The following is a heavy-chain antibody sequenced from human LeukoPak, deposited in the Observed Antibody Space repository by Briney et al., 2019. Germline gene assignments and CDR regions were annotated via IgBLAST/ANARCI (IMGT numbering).Heavy chain of an antibody. CDR1: GFTVSSNY. CDR3: ARDRGFWSGYFDY. CDR2: IYSGGST. Sequence: GGSLRLSCAASGFTVSSNYMSWVRQAPGMGLEWVSVIYSGGSTYYADSVKGRFTISRDNSKNTLYLQMNSLRAEDTAVYYCARDRGFWSGYFDYWGQGTLVTVSS. J-gene: IGHJ4*02. D-gene: IGHD3-3*01. V-gene: IGHV3-66*02.